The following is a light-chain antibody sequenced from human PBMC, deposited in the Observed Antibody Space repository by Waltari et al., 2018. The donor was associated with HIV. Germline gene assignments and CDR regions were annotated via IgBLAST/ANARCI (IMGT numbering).Light chain of an antibody. CDR1: SSDVGGYNY. Sequence: QSALTQPASVSGSPGPSITLSCTGTSSDVGGYNYVPWYQQHPGKAPKLILFYVSNRPSGVSNRFSGSKSGNTASLTISWLQAEDEAHYFCSSYTTSTTLVVFGGGTKLTVL. J-gene: IGLJ2*01. V-gene: IGLV2-14*03. CDR3: SSYTTSTTLVV. CDR2: YVS.